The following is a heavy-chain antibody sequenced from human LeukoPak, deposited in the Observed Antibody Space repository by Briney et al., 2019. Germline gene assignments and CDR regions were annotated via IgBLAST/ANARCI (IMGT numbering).Heavy chain of an antibody. V-gene: IGHV1-69*04. J-gene: IGHJ6*02. CDR2: IIPILGIA. D-gene: IGHD5-18*01. CDR3: ARVPTVGIQLWLHYYYGMDV. CDR1: GGTFSSYA. Sequence: SMKVSCKASGGTFSSYAISWVRQAPGQGLEWMGRIIPILGIANYAQKFQGRVTITADKSTSTAYMELSSLRSEDTAVYYCARVPTVGIQLWLHYYYGMDVWGQGTTVTVSS.